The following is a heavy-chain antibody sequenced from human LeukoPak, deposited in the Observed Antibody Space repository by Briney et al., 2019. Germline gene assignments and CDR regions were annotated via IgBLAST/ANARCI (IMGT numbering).Heavy chain of an antibody. D-gene: IGHD3-10*01. CDR3: ARARGVTMYYFDY. J-gene: IGHJ4*02. V-gene: IGHV3-30*04. CDR2: ISYDGSNK. Sequence: QPGRSLRLSCAASGFTFSSYAMHWVRQAPGKGLEWVAVISYDGSNKYYADSVKGRFTISRDNSKSTLYLQMNSLRAEDTAVYYCARARGVTMYYFDYWGQGTLVTVSS. CDR1: GFTFSSYA.